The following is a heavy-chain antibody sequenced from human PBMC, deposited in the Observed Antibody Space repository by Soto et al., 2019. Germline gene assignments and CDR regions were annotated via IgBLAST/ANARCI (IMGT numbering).Heavy chain of an antibody. CDR3: TKDGSSVIPAAHPRRYGMDV. J-gene: IGHJ6*02. D-gene: IGHD2-2*01. V-gene: IGHV3-30*18. CDR2: ISYDGGNE. Sequence: PGGSLRLSCAASGFSFSSFAMTWVRQAPGKGLEWVALISYDGGNEYYADSVKGRFTISRDNFKNTQYLQMNSLRAEDTAVYYCTKDGSSVIPAAHPRRYGMDVWGQGTTVTVSS. CDR1: GFSFSSFA.